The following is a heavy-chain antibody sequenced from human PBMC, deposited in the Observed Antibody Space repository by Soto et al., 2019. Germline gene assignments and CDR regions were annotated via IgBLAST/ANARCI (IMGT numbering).Heavy chain of an antibody. CDR1: GGSISSSSYY. CDR3: ARRDQAYYYDSSGYYERNWFDP. CDR2: IYYSGST. J-gene: IGHJ5*02. Sequence: SETLSLTCTVSGGSISSSSYYWGWIRQPPGKGLEWIGSIYYSGSTYYNPSLKRRVTISVDTSKNQFSLKLSSVTAADTAVYYCARRDQAYYYDSSGYYERNWFDPWGQGTLVTVSS. D-gene: IGHD3-22*01. V-gene: IGHV4-39*01.